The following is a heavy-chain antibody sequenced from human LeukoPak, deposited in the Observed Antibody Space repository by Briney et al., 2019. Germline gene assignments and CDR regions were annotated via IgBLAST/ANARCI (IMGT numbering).Heavy chain of an antibody. CDR1: GYTFTSYA. J-gene: IGHJ3*02. D-gene: IGHD3-9*01. CDR2: INTNTGNP. Sequence: ASVKVSCKASGYTFTSYAMNWVRQAPGQGLEWMGWINTNTGNPTYAQGFTGRFVFSLDTSVSTAYLQISSLKAEDTAVYYCARDTELRYFDWLPRRGAFDIWGQGTMVTVSS. CDR3: ARDTELRYFDWLPRRGAFDI. V-gene: IGHV7-4-1*02.